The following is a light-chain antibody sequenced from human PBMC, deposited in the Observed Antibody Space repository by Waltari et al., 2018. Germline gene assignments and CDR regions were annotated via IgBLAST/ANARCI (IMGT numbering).Light chain of an antibody. CDR1: QSLLHSSGYTC. Sequence: DIVITQSPLSLPVTPGESASISCRSSQSLLHSSGYTCLHWFLQTPGQSSQLLIFLGSNRASWVPDRFSGSATGTDFTLKISRVEAEDVGVYYCMQFLQTPYTFGQGTKLEIK. J-gene: IGKJ2*01. CDR2: LGS. CDR3: MQFLQTPYT. V-gene: IGKV2-28*01.